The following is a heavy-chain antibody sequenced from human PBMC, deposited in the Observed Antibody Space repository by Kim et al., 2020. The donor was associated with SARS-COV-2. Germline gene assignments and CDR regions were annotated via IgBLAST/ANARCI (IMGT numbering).Heavy chain of an antibody. CDR3: AKDGAAGTPGSYYYGMDV. Sequence: KGRLTISRDNSKNKLYLQMNSLRAEDTAVYYCAKDGAAGTPGSYYYGMDVWGQGTTVTVSS. D-gene: IGHD6-13*01. V-gene: IGHV3-23*01. J-gene: IGHJ6*02.